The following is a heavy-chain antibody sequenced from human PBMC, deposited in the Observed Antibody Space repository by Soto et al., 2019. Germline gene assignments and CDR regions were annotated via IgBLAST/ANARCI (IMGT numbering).Heavy chain of an antibody. D-gene: IGHD3-10*02. CDR1: GFTFSSYA. J-gene: IGHJ6*02. CDR2: ISGSGGST. V-gene: IGHV3-23*01. Sequence: PGGSLRLSCAASGFTFSSYAMSWVRQAPGKGLEWVSAISGSGGSTYYADSVKGRFTISRDNSKNTLYLQMNSLRAEDTAVYYCASLPIRRYFLFDGTDVWGQGTTVTVSS. CDR3: ASLPIRRYFLFDGTDV.